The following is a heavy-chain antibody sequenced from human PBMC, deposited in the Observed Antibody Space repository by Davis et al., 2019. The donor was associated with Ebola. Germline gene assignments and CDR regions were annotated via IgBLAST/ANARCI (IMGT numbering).Heavy chain of an antibody. Sequence: ASVKVSCKASGYTFTSYDINWVRQAPGQGLEWMGWTSAYNGNTNYAQKLQGRVTMTTDTSTSTAYMELRSLRSDDTAVYYCARERYSGYDDFDYWGQGTLVTVSS. CDR2: TSAYNGNT. CDR3: ARERYSGYDDFDY. V-gene: IGHV1-18*01. D-gene: IGHD5-12*01. J-gene: IGHJ4*02. CDR1: GYTFTSYD.